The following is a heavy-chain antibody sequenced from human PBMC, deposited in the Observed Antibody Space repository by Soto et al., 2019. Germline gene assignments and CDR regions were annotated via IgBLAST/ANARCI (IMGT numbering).Heavy chain of an antibody. J-gene: IGHJ6*02. Sequence: SLKISCKGSGYSFTSYWIGWVRQMPGKGLEWMGIIYPGDSDTRYSPSFQGQVTISADKSISTAYLQWSSLKASDTAMYYCARHYCSSTSCYPVYYYYGMDVWGQGTTVTVSS. V-gene: IGHV5-51*01. D-gene: IGHD2-2*01. CDR2: IYPGDSDT. CDR3: ARHYCSSTSCYPVYYYYGMDV. CDR1: GYSFTSYW.